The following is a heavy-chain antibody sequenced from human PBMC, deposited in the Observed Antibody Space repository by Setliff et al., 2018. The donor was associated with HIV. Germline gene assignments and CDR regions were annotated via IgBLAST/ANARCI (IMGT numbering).Heavy chain of an antibody. CDR3: VRAAAGLDV. V-gene: IGHV3-72*01. CDR2: TRNRANNYIT. CDR1: GFNFKTYG. Sequence: GSLRLSCAASGFNFKTYGMTWVRQAPGKGLEWVGRTRNRANNYITDYATSVQGRFTISRDYSKDSLFLQMDNLETEDTAVYYCVRAAAGLDVWSQGIRVTVSS. J-gene: IGHJ4*02.